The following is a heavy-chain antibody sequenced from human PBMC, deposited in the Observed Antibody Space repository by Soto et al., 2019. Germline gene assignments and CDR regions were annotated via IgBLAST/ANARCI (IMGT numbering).Heavy chain of an antibody. J-gene: IGHJ4*02. CDR1: GYSISDGYY. V-gene: IGHV4-38-2*01. CDR3: ARTGFGTGWCFDY. CDR2: IYHTGSS. Sequence: ASETLSLTCAVSGYSISDGYYWGWIRQPPGKGLEWIATIYHTGSSYYNPSLKSRFTISVNASNNQFSLKVTSVTAADTAVYYCARTGFGTGWCFDYWGQGALVTVSS. D-gene: IGHD6-19*01.